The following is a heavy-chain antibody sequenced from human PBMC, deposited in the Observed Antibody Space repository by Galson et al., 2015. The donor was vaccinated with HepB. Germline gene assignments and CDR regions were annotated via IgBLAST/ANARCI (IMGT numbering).Heavy chain of an antibody. J-gene: IGHJ4*02. CDR2: IIPIFGTA. CDR3: ARGPLFGYGDYFDY. V-gene: IGHV1-69*06. Sequence: SVKVSCKASGGTFSSYAISWVRQAPGQGLEWMGGIIPIFGTANYAQKFQGRVTITADKSTSTAYMELSSLRSEDTAVYYCARGPLFGYGDYFDYWGQGTLVTVSS. CDR1: GGTFSSYA. D-gene: IGHD4-17*01.